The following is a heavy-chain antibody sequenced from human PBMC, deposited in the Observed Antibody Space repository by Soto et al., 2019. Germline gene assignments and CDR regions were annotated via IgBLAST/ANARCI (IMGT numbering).Heavy chain of an antibody. V-gene: IGHV3-30*03. D-gene: IGHD5-18*01. CDR1: GFTFTSYG. CDR2: ISYDGGLQ. CDR3: VSDRGYGHASVPYS. Sequence: QAHLVESGGGVVQPGRSLRLSCAASGFTFTSYGMHWVRQAPGTRLEWVAVISYDGGLQHYADSVKGRFTISRDNSKNMVLMQMNSLMAEDTAVYYCVSDRGYGHASVPYSWGQGTLVSVSS. J-gene: IGHJ4*02.